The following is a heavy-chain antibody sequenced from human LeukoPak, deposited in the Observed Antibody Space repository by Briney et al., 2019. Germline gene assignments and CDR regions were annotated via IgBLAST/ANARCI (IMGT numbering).Heavy chain of an antibody. CDR3: AKDSDSYCSGGSCYPDY. CDR2: ISPRGDIT. CDR1: GFTFSSYS. V-gene: IGHV3-23*01. J-gene: IGHJ4*02. Sequence: GGSLRLSCAASGFTFSSYSMNWVRQAPGKGLEWVSGISPRGDITYYKDSVRGRFTISRDNFKNTVSLQLNSLRAEDTAVYYCAKDSDSYCSGGSCYPDYWGQGTLVTVSS. D-gene: IGHD2-15*01.